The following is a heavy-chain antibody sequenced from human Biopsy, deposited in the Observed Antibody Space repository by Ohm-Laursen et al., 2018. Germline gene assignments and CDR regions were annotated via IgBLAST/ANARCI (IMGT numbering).Heavy chain of an antibody. CDR2: INHSGRT. CDR1: GDSINSSY. J-gene: IGHJ6*02. V-gene: IGHV4-34*01. Sequence: SETLSLTCTVSGDSINSSYWSWIRQTPGKGLEWIGEINHSGRTNYNPSLKSRVTISVDTSKNQFSLKVRSVTAADTAVYYCVRGVDYYDPYHYYALDVWGQGTTVTVSS. CDR3: VRGVDYYDPYHYYALDV. D-gene: IGHD3-22*01.